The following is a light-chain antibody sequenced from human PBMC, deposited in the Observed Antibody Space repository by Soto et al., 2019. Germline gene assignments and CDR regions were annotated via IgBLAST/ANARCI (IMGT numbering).Light chain of an antibody. V-gene: IGLV2-14*03. J-gene: IGLJ1*01. CDR3: SSYIHNIRTYV. CDR1: SSDVGGYNY. Sequence: QSVLTQPASVSGSPGQSITISCTGTSSDVGGYNYVSWYQHHPGKAPKRMIHDVSNRPSGVSNRFSGSKSGNTASLTISGLQAEDEADYYCSSYIHNIRTYVCGTGTKVT. CDR2: DVS.